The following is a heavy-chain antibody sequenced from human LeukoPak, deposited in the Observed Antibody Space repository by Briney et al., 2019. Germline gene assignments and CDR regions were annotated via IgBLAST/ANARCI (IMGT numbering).Heavy chain of an antibody. CDR2: ISSNSDGGTA. V-gene: IGHV3-15*01. Sequence: GGSLRLSCAASGFTFSNAWMNWVRQAPGKGLEWVGRISSNSDGGTADYTAPVKGRFTISRDDSKDTVFLQMNSLETEDTAVYYCNSYGDYDELRDYRGQGALVIVSS. CDR3: NSYGDYDELRDY. D-gene: IGHD4-17*01. J-gene: IGHJ4*02. CDR1: GFTFSNAW.